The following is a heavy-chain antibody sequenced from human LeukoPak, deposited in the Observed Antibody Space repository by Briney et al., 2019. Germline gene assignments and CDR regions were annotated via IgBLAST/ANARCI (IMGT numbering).Heavy chain of an antibody. V-gene: IGHV3-23*01. D-gene: IGHD1-26*01. Sequence: GGSLRLSCAASEFSFSSYAMSWVRQAPGKGLEWVSAISGSGGSPYYADSVKGRFTISRDNSKNTLYLQMNSLRADDTAVYYCAKGSRGSYYGSYYDYWGQGTLVAVSS. CDR3: AKGSRGSYYGSYYDY. CDR2: ISGSGGSP. J-gene: IGHJ4*02. CDR1: EFSFSSYA.